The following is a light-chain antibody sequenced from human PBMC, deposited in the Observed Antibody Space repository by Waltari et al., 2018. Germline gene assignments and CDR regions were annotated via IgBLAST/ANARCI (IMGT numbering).Light chain of an antibody. V-gene: IGKV4-1*01. Sequence: IVMTQSPDSLAVSLGERATINCKSSQSVLYSSNNKNYLAWYQQKPGQPPKLLIYWASTRESGVPDRFSGSGSGTDFTLTISSLQAEDVAVYYCQQYYNTPWTFGQGTEVEIK. J-gene: IGKJ1*01. CDR3: QQYYNTPWT. CDR2: WAS. CDR1: QSVLYSSNNKNY.